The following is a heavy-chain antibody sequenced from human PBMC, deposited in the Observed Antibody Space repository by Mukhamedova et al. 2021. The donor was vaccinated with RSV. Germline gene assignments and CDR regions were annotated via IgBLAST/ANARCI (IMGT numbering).Heavy chain of an antibody. Sequence: SLKSRVTISVDTSKNQFSLKLSSVTAADTAVYYCAREGSSWYEADYWGQGTLVTVSS. J-gene: IGHJ4*02. D-gene: IGHD6-13*01. V-gene: IGHV4-30-2*05. CDR3: AREGSSWYEADY.